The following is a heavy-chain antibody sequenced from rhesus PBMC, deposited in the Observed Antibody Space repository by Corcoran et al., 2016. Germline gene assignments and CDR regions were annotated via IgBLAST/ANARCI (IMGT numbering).Heavy chain of an antibody. CDR3: ARETWGYGLDS. D-gene: IGHD1-38*01. CDR1: GGSISSND. V-gene: IGHV4S11*01. Sequence: QVQLQESGPGLVKPLETLSLTCAVPGGSISSNDWSWIRQAPGKGLEWIGDSYGSGSSTNYNPSLKSRVTLSVDTSKNQFSLKLSSVTAADTAVYYCARETWGYGLDSWGQGVVVTVSS. CDR2: SYGSGSST. J-gene: IGHJ6*01.